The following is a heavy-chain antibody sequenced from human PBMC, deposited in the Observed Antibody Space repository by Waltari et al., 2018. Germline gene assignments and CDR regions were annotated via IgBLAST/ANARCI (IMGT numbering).Heavy chain of an antibody. CDR3: ARQVNGVVVIAIAHYYYYYMDV. Sequence: QVQLQESGPGLVKPSQTLSLTCTVSGGSISSGGYYWSWIRQHPGKGLEWIGYIYYSGSTYYNPSLKSRVTISVDTSKNQFSLKLSSVTAADTAVYYCARQVNGVVVIAIAHYYYYYMDVWGKGTTVTVSS. J-gene: IGHJ6*03. CDR2: IYYSGST. D-gene: IGHD2-21*01. CDR1: GGSISSGGYY. V-gene: IGHV4-31*03.